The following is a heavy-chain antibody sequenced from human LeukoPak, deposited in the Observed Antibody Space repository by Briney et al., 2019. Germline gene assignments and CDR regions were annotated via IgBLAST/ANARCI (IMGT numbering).Heavy chain of an antibody. Sequence: PSETLSLTCTVSGGSITSYYWTYIRQPAGKGLEWIGRIHTSGGTNYKPSLKSRVTMSVDTSKNQFSLNLSSVTAADTAMYYCAREFSGTSIAARVFDSWGQGTLVTVSS. CDR3: AREFSGTSIAARVFDS. D-gene: IGHD6-6*01. CDR1: GGSITSYY. J-gene: IGHJ4*02. V-gene: IGHV4-4*07. CDR2: IHTSGGT.